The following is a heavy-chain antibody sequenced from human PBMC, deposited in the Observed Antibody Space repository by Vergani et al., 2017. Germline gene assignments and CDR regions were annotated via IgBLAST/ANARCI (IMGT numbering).Heavy chain of an antibody. CDR3: AKPRVRGDNYGMDV. J-gene: IGHJ6*02. CDR2: IRNDGSNK. CDR1: GFTFNSYG. Sequence: VQLLESGGGLVQPGGSLRLSCAASGFTFNSYGMHWVRQAPGKGLEWVAFIRNDGSNKYYADSVKGRFTISRDTSKNTLYLQMNSLRAEDTAVYYCAKPRVRGDNYGMDVWGQGTTVTVSS. D-gene: IGHD3-10*01. V-gene: IGHV3-30*02.